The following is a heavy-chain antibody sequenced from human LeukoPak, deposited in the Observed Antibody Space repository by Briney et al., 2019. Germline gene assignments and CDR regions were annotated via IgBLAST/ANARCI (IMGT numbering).Heavy chain of an antibody. CDR2: ISGSGGST. V-gene: IGHV3-23*01. D-gene: IGHD3-16*02. CDR1: GFTFSNYG. CDR3: AKDQDYVWGSYRYTLSLDY. J-gene: IGHJ4*02. Sequence: GRSLRLSCAASGFTFSNYGMHWVRQAPGKGLEWVSAISGSGGSTYYADSVKGRFTISRDNSKNTLYLQMNSLRAEDTAVYYCAKDQDYVWGSYRYTLSLDYWGQGTLVTVSS.